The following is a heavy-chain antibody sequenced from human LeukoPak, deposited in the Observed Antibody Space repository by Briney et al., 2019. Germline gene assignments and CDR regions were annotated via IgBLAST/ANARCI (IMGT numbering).Heavy chain of an antibody. CDR3: ARDKSGSYLSNYYYYGMDV. Sequence: GGSLRLSCAASGFTFSSYEMNWVRQAPGKGLEWVSYISSSGSTIYYADSVKGRFTISRDNAKNSLYLQMNSLRAEDTAVYYCARDKSGSYLSNYYYYGMDVWGQRSTVTVSS. J-gene: IGHJ6*02. D-gene: IGHD1-26*01. CDR1: GFTFSSYE. CDR2: ISSSGSTI. V-gene: IGHV3-48*03.